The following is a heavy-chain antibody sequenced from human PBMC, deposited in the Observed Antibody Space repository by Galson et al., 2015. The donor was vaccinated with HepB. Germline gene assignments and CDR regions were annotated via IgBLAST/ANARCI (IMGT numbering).Heavy chain of an antibody. CDR3: ARVPVLLWFGELSSHFDY. D-gene: IGHD3-10*01. Sequence: SVKVSCKASGYTFTGYYMLWVRQAPGQGLEWMGWINPNSGGTNYAQKFQGRVTMTRDTSISTAYMELSRLRSDDTAVYYCARVPVLLWFGELSSHFDYWGQGTLVTVSS. CDR1: GYTFTGYY. V-gene: IGHV1-2*02. J-gene: IGHJ4*02. CDR2: INPNSGGT.